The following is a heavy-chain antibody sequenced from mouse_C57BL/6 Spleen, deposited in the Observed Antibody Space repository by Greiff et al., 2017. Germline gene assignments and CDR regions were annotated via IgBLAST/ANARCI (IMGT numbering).Heavy chain of an antibody. J-gene: IGHJ2*01. CDR3: ARMATGYYFDY. CDR1: GYTFTSYG. CDR2: IYPRSGTT. D-gene: IGHD1-1*01. Sequence: QVQLKESGAELARPGASVKLSCKASGYTFTSYGISWVKQRTGQGLEWIGEIYPRSGTTYYNEKFKGKATLTADKSSSTAYMELRSLTSEDSAVYFCARMATGYYFDYWGQGTTLTVSS. V-gene: IGHV1-81*01.